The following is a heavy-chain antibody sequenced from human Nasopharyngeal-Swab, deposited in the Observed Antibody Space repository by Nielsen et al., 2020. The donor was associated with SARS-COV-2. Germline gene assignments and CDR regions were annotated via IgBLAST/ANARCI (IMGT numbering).Heavy chain of an antibody. V-gene: IGHV4-39*01. J-gene: IGHJ6*03. Sequence: WIRQPPGKGLEWIGSIYYSGSTYYNPSLKSRVTISVDTSKNQFSLKLSSVTAADTAVYYCARSPHYYYYMDVWGTGTTVTVSS. CDR3: ARSPHYYYYMDV. CDR2: IYYSGST.